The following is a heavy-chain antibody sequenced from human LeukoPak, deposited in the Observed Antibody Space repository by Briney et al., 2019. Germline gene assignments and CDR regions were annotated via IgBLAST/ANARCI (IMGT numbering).Heavy chain of an antibody. CDR3: ARLFQRNPYYYDGSGYDY. CDR1: DDSFSSHY. J-gene: IGHJ4*02. CDR2: ISYIWST. V-gene: IGHV4-59*08. Sequence: SETLSLTCAVSDDSFSSHYWTWIRQPPGKGLEWIGYISYIWSTNYNPSLKSRVTISIDTSKNQFSLKLSSVTAADTAVYYCARLFQRNPYYYDGSGYDYWGQGTLVTVSS. D-gene: IGHD3-22*01.